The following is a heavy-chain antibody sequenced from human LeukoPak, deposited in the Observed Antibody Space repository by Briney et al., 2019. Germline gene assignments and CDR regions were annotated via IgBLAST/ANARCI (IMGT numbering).Heavy chain of an antibody. J-gene: IGHJ4*02. CDR2: INHSGST. CDR1: GGSFSGYY. D-gene: IGHD3-22*01. Sequence: SETLSLTCAVYGGSFSGYYWSWIRQPPGKGLEWIGEINHSGSTNYNPSLKSRVTISVDTSKNQLSLKLSSVTAADTAVYYCARGRRYYCDSSGYFFWGQGTLVTVSS. CDR3: ARGRRYYCDSSGYFF. V-gene: IGHV4-34*01.